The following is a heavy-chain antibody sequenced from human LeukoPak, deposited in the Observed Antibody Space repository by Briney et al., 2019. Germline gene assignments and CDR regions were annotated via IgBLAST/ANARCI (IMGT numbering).Heavy chain of an antibody. CDR2: ISGSGGST. V-gene: IGHV3-23*01. J-gene: IGHJ4*02. CDR1: GFTFSSYA. D-gene: IGHD2-15*01. CDR3: AKDLLREAPHRSCCSQG. Sequence: GGSLRLSCAASGFTFSSYAMSWVRQAPGKGLEWVSAISGSGGSTYYADSVKGRFTISRDNSKNTLYLQMNSLRAEDTAVYYCAKDLLREAPHRSCCSQGWGQGTLVTVSS.